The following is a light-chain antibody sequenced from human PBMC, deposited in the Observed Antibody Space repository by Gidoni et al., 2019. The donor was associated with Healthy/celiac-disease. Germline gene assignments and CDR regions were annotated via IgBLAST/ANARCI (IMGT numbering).Light chain of an antibody. CDR1: KLGDKY. CDR3: QAWDSSTVV. Sequence: YELTPPPSVSVSPGQTASITCSGDKLGDKYACWYQQKPGQSPVLVIYQDSKRPSGIPERFSGSNSGNTATLTISGTQAVDEADYYCQAWDSSTVVFGGGTKLTVL. V-gene: IGLV3-1*01. J-gene: IGLJ2*01. CDR2: QDS.